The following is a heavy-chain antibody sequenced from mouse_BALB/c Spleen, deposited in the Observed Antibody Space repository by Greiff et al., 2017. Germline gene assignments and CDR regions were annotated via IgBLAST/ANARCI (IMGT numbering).Heavy chain of an antibody. CDR3: ASRYYGSRVDY. CDR2: IDPANGNT. D-gene: IGHD1-1*01. V-gene: IGHV14-3*02. J-gene: IGHJ2*01. CDR1: GFNIKDTY. Sequence: EVQLQQSGAELVKPGASVKLSCTASGFNIKDTYMHWVKQRPEQGLEWIGRIDPANGNTKYDPKFQGKATITADTSSNTAYLQLSSLTSEDTAVYYCASRYYGSRVDYWGQGTTLTVSS.